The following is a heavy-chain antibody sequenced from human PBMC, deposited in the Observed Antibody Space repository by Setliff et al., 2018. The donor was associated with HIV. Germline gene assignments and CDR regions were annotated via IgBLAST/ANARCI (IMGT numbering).Heavy chain of an antibody. Sequence: PSETLSLTCTVSGGSISSYYWSWIRQPAGKGLEWIGRFYTSGSTNYNPSLKSRVTMSVDTSKNQFSLKVRYVTAADTAIYYCAREIWGQVAHVPYGMDVWGQGTTVIVSS. CDR2: FYTSGST. CDR1: GGSISSYY. CDR3: AREIWGQVAHVPYGMDV. V-gene: IGHV4-4*07. J-gene: IGHJ6*02. D-gene: IGHD5-12*01.